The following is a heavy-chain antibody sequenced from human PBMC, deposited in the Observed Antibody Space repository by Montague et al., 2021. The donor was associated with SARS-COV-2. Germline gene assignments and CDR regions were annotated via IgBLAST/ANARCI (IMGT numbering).Heavy chain of an antibody. CDR2: INYSGST. CDR1: GNSMNNSY. D-gene: IGHD6-13*01. V-gene: IGHV4-59*01. CDR3: ARAPIYRSSWYAYFDY. Sequence: SETLSLTCTVSGNSMNNSYWSWIRQPPGKGLEWIGYINYSGSTHYNPSLQSRVTLSKDTSKNQFSLRLTSVTAADTAMYFCARAPIYRSSWYAYFDYWGQGTLVTVAS. J-gene: IGHJ4*02.